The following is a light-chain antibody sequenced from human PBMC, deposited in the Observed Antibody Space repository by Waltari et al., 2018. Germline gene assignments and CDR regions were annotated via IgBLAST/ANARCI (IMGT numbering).Light chain of an antibody. Sequence: QSALTQPPSASGSPGQSVTISCTGTSRDVGGYKYVSWYQQHPGNVPKLMIYEVSKRPSGVPDRFSGSKSGNTASLTVSGLQAEDEADYYCSSYAGSIYVFGTGTKVTVL. CDR2: EVS. CDR1: SRDVGGYKY. CDR3: SSYAGSIYV. J-gene: IGLJ1*01. V-gene: IGLV2-8*01.